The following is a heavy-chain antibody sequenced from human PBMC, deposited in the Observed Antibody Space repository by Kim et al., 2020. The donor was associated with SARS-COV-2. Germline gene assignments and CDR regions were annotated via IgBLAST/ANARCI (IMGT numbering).Heavy chain of an antibody. CDR3: ARSRIAADGLDY. Sequence: NSAPSLKIRVTRSVDTSKNQCSLKLSSVTAADTAVYYCARSRIAADGLDYWGQGTLVTVSP. V-gene: IGHV4-34*13. D-gene: IGHD6-13*01. J-gene: IGHJ4*02.